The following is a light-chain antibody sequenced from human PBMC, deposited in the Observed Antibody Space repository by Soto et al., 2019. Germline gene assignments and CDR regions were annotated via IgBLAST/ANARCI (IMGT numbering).Light chain of an antibody. CDR2: TAS. CDR1: PDISHY. CDR3: QKYDGVPST. J-gene: IGKJ1*01. V-gene: IGKV1-27*01. Sequence: DIQMTQSPSSLSASVGDRVTITCRASPDISHYLAWYQQRPGKVPKLLIHTASTLQSGVSSRFSGSGSGTDFTLTISSLQPEDVATYYCQKYDGVPSTFGRGTKVEIK.